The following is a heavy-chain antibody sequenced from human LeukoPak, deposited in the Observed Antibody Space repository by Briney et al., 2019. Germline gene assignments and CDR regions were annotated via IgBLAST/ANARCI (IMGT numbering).Heavy chain of an antibody. J-gene: IGHJ4*02. CDR3: AGLVGRYSSGLYYYCFDY. Sequence: PSGTLSLTCTVSGDSINSLDLWSWVRQPPGKGLEWIGEMYLSGTTHSNPSVKSRVTISIDKSKNQFFLNLSSVTAADTAVYYCAGLVGRYSSGLYYYCFDYWGQGTLVTASS. CDR2: MYLSGTT. V-gene: IGHV4-4*02. D-gene: IGHD3-22*01. CDR1: GDSINSLDL.